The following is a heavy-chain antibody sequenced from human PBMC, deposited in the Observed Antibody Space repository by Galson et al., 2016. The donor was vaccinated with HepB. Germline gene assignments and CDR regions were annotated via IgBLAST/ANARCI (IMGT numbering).Heavy chain of an antibody. D-gene: IGHD3-10*01. CDR3: ARVSSGSGSYNDY. Sequence: SLRLSCAASGFTFRSYWMHWVRQAPGKGLVWVSRINSDGSSTTYADSMKGRFTISRDNAKNTLYLQMNSLRAEDTAVYYCARVSSGSGSYNDYWGQGTLVTVSS. CDR2: INSDGSST. J-gene: IGHJ4*02. CDR1: GFTFRSYW. V-gene: IGHV3-74*03.